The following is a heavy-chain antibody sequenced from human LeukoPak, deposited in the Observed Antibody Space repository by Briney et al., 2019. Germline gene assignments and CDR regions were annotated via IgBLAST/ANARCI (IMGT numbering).Heavy chain of an antibody. D-gene: IGHD6-19*01. CDR1: GYTFTNYD. CDR3: ARGPQWRGDSYYMDV. Sequence: GSVKVSCKGSGYTFTNYDFNWVRQATGQGLEWMGWMNPNSGNTDSAQKLQGRVTMTMNTSISTAYIELSSLRSEDTAVYYCARGPQWRGDSYYMDVWGRGTTVTVSS. CDR2: MNPNSGNT. V-gene: IGHV1-8*01. J-gene: IGHJ6*03.